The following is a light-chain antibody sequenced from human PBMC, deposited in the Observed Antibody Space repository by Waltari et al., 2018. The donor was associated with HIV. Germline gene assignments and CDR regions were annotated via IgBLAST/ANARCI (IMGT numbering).Light chain of an antibody. J-gene: IGLJ2*01. Sequence: QSVLTQPPSASGTPGQRVTISCSGSSSNIGRNFVYWYQQLPGTAPKLLIFSNIQRPSGFPDRFSGSKSGTSASLAISGLRSEDEADYYCAAWDDSLGGVVFGGGTTLTVL. V-gene: IGLV1-47*02. CDR3: AAWDDSLGGVV. CDR2: SNI. CDR1: SSNIGRNF.